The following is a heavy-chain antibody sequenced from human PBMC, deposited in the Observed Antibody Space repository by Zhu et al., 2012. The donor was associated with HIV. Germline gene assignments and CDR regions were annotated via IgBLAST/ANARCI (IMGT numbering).Heavy chain of an antibody. V-gene: IGHV4-38-2*01. J-gene: IGHJ4*01. D-gene: IGHD2-21*01. CDR3: ARTGDDNHHASFDI. CDR2: IYRSGAT. CDR1: GSSINTANY. Sequence: QVQLQGSGPGLVKPSETLSLTCDVSGSSINTANYWGWIRQPPGKGLEWIANIYRSGATYYHPSLRSRATISLDTSRNLFLLRLNSVTAADTAIYYCARTGDDNHHASFDIWDQGTLITVSS.